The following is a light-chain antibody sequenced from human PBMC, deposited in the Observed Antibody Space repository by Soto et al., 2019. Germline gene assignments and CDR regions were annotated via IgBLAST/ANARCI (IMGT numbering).Light chain of an antibody. V-gene: IGKV1-5*01. CDR2: GAA. CDR3: QPYNSFWT. Sequence: DIPMTQSPSTLSASVGDRVTITCRASQSISGWLAWYQQKPGQAPKLLIDGAAYLERGLTTRLSGSGYGTEYTLAISELQPDDLATYYCQPYNSFWTFGQGTKVEL. J-gene: IGKJ1*01. CDR1: QSISGW.